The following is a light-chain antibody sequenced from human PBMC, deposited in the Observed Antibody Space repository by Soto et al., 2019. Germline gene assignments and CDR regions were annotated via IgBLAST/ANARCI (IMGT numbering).Light chain of an antibody. J-gene: IGKJ4*01. V-gene: IGKV3D-15*01. CDR2: GAS. Sequence: EIVMTQSPVTLSVSPGERVTLSCRASQNVNINLAWYQQRPGQALRVLIYGASNRASGIPDRFSGSGSGTDFTLTISSLEPDDFALYYCQQYKDWPPLTFGGGTRVEIK. CDR3: QQYKDWPPLT. CDR1: QNVNIN.